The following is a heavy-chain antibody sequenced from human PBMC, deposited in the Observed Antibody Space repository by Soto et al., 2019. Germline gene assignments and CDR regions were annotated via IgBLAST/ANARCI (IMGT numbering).Heavy chain of an antibody. CDR3: ARDAAFKRFDD. J-gene: IGHJ4*02. D-gene: IGHD6-13*01. CDR1: GFTFTSSW. CDR2: IDQDGSET. Sequence: EVQLVESGGDLVQPGGSLRLSCAASGFTFTSSWMAWVRLAPGNGLEWVANIDQDGSETNYVDSVKGRFTISRDNAKNSLFLQMNSLRAEDTAVYYCARDAAFKRFDDGGQGTLVTVSS. V-gene: IGHV3-7*01.